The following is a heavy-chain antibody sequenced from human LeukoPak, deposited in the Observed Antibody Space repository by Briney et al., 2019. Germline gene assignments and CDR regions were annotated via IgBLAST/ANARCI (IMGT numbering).Heavy chain of an antibody. D-gene: IGHD3-22*01. CDR1: GDSVSSNSAA. V-gene: IGHV6-1*01. J-gene: IGHJ5*02. Sequence: SQTLSLTCAISGDSVSSNSAAWDWIRQSPSRGLEWLGRTYYRSKWYNDYAVSVKSRITINPDTSKNQFSLQLNSVTPEDTAVYYCTRVTYDSSGYRQNWFDPWGQGTQVTVSS. CDR3: TRVTYDSSGYRQNWFDP. CDR2: TYYRSKWYN.